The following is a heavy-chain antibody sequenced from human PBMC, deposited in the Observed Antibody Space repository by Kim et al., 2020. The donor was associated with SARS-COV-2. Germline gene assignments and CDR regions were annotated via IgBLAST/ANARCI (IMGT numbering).Heavy chain of an antibody. V-gene: IGHV4-59*08. Sequence: NNNPSLKRRVTISVDTSKNQFSLKLNSVTAADTAVYYCARQSSYGGHLGYWGQGTLVTVSS. J-gene: IGHJ4*02. CDR3: ARQSSYGGHLGY. D-gene: IGHD5-18*01.